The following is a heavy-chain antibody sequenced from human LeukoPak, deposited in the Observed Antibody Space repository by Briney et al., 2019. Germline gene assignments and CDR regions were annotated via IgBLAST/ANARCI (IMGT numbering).Heavy chain of an antibody. D-gene: IGHD2-15*01. J-gene: IGHJ4*02. Sequence: SETLSLTCTVSGGSISSYYWSWIRQPPGKGLEWIGYIYYSGSTNYNPSLKSRVTISVDTSKNQFSLKLSSVTAADTAVYYCAREGYCSGGSCYGLDYWGQGTLVTVSS. CDR1: GGSISSYY. CDR2: IYYSGST. V-gene: IGHV4-59*01. CDR3: AREGYCSGGSCYGLDY.